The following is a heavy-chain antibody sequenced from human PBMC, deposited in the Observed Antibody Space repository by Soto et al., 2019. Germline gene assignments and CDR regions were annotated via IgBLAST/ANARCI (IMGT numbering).Heavy chain of an antibody. Sequence: GGSLRLSCAASGFTFSTYAVNWVRQAPGKGLEWVSSIDSSSSYIYYADSVKGRFTISRDNAKNSLYLQMNSLRVEDTAVYYCARTLDYGGNTPGMDVWGQGTTVTVSS. D-gene: IGHD4-17*01. J-gene: IGHJ6*02. CDR3: ARTLDYGGNTPGMDV. V-gene: IGHV3-21*01. CDR2: IDSSSSYI. CDR1: GFTFSTYA.